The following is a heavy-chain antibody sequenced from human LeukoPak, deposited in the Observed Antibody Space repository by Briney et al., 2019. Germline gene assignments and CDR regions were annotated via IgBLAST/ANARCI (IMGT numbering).Heavy chain of an antibody. D-gene: IGHD3-3*01. V-gene: IGHV3-7*01. CDR2: IKQDGSEK. Sequence: GGSLRLSCAASGFTFSSYWMIWVRQAPGKGLEWVANIKQDGSEKYYVDSVKGRFTISRDSAKISLYLQMNSLRAEDTAVYYCARAVFGVVDKGFAFDLWGQGTMVTVSS. CDR3: ARAVFGVVDKGFAFDL. J-gene: IGHJ3*01. CDR1: GFTFSSYW.